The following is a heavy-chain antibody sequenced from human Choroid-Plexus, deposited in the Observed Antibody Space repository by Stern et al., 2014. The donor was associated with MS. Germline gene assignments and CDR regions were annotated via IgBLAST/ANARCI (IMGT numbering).Heavy chain of an antibody. CDR3: PRDQRGIPICGVVTDSYFLGMDV. V-gene: IGHV1-2*02. D-gene: IGHD3-3*01. CDR1: GYIFTGYY. J-gene: IGHJ6*02. CDR2: INPNTGGT. Sequence: QVQLLQPGAEVKKPGASVKVSCKTSGYIFTGYYIHWVRQAPGQGLEWMAWINPNTGGTKYAQNFQGRITRSMDTSISPAYVELSSLASVDTAVDYCPRDQRGIPICGVVTDSYFLGMDVWGQGTTVPVSS.